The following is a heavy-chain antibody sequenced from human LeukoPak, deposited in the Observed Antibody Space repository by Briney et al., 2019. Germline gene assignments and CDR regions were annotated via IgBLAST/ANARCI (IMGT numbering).Heavy chain of an antibody. CDR2: ISAYNGNT. CDR1: RPTFTSSG. Sequence: AASVKLLCKPPRPTFTSSGISWVRHAHGQGLERMGWISAYNGNTNYAQKIQGRVTMTTDTSTSTAYMELRSLRSDDTAVYYCARDSPGYYYDSSGYYASDAFDIWGQGTMVTVSS. J-gene: IGHJ3*02. D-gene: IGHD3-22*01. CDR3: ARDSPGYYYDSSGYYASDAFDI. V-gene: IGHV1-18*01.